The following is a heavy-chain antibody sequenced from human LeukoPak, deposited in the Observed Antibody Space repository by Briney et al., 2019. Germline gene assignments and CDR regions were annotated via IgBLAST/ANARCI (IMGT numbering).Heavy chain of an antibody. J-gene: IGHJ4*02. CDR2: ISGSGVST. Sequence: PGGSLRLSCAASGFTFSTYDMSWVRQAPGKGLEWVSGISGSGVSTYYADSVKGRFTISRDNSKDTLYLQMNSLRTEDTAVYYCAKRYSSSWSNFDYWGQGTLVTVSS. D-gene: IGHD6-13*01. V-gene: IGHV3-23*01. CDR1: GFTFSTYD. CDR3: AKRYSSSWSNFDY.